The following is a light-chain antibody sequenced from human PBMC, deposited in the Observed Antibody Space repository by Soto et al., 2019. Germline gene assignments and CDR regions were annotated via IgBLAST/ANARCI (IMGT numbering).Light chain of an antibody. CDR3: HQYGSSSLT. CDR1: QSVSNNY. J-gene: IGKJ4*01. V-gene: IGKV3-20*01. CDR2: DAS. Sequence: EIVLTQSPGTLSLSPGERASLSCRASQSVSNNYLAWYQQKPGQAPRLLIYDASRRATGIPDRFSGSGSGTDFTLTISRLEPEDFAVYYCHQYGSSSLTFGGGTKVEIK.